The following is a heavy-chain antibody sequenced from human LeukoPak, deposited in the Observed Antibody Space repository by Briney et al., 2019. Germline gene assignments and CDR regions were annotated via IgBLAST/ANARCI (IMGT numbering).Heavy chain of an antibody. CDR3: AHRGPHDDAAGGGAFDI. D-gene: IGHD2-8*02. CDR2: HYWDDDM. V-gene: IGHV2-5*02. CDR1: GFSLSTSGVA. J-gene: IGHJ3*02. Sequence: SGDTLVHPTQTLTLTCTFSGFSLSTSGVAVGWIRQPPGKALERLALHYWDDDMRYNPSPKTTLPNTNDTTNNQVVLTMTNMDPVDTATYFCAHRGPHDDAAGGGAFDIWGQGTMVTVSS.